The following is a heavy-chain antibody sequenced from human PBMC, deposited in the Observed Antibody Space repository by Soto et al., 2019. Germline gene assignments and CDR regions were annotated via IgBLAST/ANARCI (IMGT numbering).Heavy chain of an antibody. CDR1: GFTFSDYY. V-gene: IGHV3-11*01. CDR3: SRDHDAFDI. J-gene: IGHJ3*02. Sequence: QVQLVESGGCLVKPGGSLRLSCAASGFTFSDYYMSWIRQAPGKGLDWLSYVSASGTTIYYADSVKGRFTISRDNAKISLYLQMNGLRAEDTAVYYCSRDHDAFDIWGQGTMVTVSS. CDR2: VSASGTTI.